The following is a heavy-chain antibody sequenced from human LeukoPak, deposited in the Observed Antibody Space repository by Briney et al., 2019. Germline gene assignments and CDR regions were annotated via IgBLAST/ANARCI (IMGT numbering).Heavy chain of an antibody. D-gene: IGHD3-22*01. CDR2: IRYDGSNK. CDR3: ASGYYYDSSGYYGGGNFDY. CDR1: GFTFSSYG. V-gene: IGHV3-30*02. J-gene: IGHJ4*02. Sequence: GGPLRLSCAASGFTFSSYGMHWVRQAPGKGLEWVAFIRYDGSNKYYADSVKGRFTISRDNSKNTLYLQMNSLRAEDTAVYYCASGYYYDSSGYYGGGNFDYWGQGTLVTVSS.